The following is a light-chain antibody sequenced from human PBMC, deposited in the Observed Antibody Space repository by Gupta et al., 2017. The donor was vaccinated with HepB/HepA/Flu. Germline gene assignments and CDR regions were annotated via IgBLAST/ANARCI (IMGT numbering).Light chain of an antibody. Sequence: DIQMTQSPSSLSASVGDRVTITCRASQSIRKYLNWYQRKPGQAPKSLIYGISNLHSGVPSRVSGGGSGTDFTLSISNLQPEDSATDYCQQTDTKPYTVGQGTKLEIK. CDR3: QQTDTKPYT. CDR1: QSIRKY. V-gene: IGKV1-39*01. CDR2: GIS. J-gene: IGKJ2*01.